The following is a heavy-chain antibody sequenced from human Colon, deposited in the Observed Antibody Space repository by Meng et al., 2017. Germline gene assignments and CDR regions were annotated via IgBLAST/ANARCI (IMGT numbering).Heavy chain of an antibody. D-gene: IGHD1-26*01. CDR1: GGSISSYY. Sequence: SETLSLTCTVSGGSISSYYWSWIRQPPGKGLEWIGYIYYSVSTNYNPSLKSRVTISVDTSKNQFSLKLGSVTAADTAVYYCARGGYSGSYWAPGNAFDIWGQGTMVTVSS. CDR3: ARGGYSGSYWAPGNAFDI. CDR2: IYYSVST. J-gene: IGHJ3*02. V-gene: IGHV4-59*01.